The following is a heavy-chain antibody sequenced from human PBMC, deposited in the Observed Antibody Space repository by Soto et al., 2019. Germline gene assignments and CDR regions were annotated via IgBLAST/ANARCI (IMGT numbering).Heavy chain of an antibody. CDR1: GCSISSYY. V-gene: IGHV4-59*01. J-gene: IGHJ6*03. CDR3: ARVSYSGSYHYYYYMDV. Sequence: PSETLSLTCTVSGCSISSYYWSWIRQPPGKGLEWIGYIYYSGSTNYNPSLKSRVTISVDTSKNQFSLKLSSVTAADTAVYYCARVSYSGSYHYYYYMDVWGKGTTVTVPS. CDR2: IYYSGST. D-gene: IGHD6-6*01.